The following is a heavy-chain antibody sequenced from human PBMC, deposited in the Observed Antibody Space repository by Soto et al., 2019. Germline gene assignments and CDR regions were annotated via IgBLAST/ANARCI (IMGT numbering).Heavy chain of an antibody. CDR1: GASIRSNNW. CDR3: AREDYGDYRQSWWFDP. CDR2: IFHGGST. Sequence: PSETLSLTCAVSGASIRSNNWWSWVRQPPGKGLEWIGEIFHGGSTYYNPSLKTRLTISVDKSKNQFSLKLSSVTAADTAIYYCAREDYGDYRQSWWFDPWGQGTLVTVSS. J-gene: IGHJ5*02. D-gene: IGHD4-17*01. V-gene: IGHV4-4*02.